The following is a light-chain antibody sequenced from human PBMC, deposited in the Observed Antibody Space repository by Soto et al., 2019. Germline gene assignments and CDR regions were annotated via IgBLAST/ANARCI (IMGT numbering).Light chain of an antibody. J-gene: IGLJ1*01. Sequence: QSALTQPPSASGSPGQSVAISCTGTASDIGGYTFVSWYQQHPGKAPKLFIYDVNKSPSGVPDRLSGSKSSNTASLTVSGLQAEDAADYYCCAYGGTNTYVFGNGTKVTVL. CDR1: ASDIGGYTF. CDR2: DVN. V-gene: IGLV2-8*01. CDR3: CAYGGTNTYV.